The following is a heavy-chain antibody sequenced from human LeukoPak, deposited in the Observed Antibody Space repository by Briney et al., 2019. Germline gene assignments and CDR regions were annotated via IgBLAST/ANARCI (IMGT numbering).Heavy chain of an antibody. CDR2: ISFDGTNK. V-gene: IGHV3-30*18. CDR1: GFTFSSYG. CDR3: AKGGGTGYSSNWYSN. D-gene: IGHD6-13*01. Sequence: GGSLRLSCAASGFTFSSYGMHWVRQAPGKGLEWVAVISFDGTNKFYADSVKGRFTISRDNSKKTVYLQMNSLRAEDAAVYYCAKGGGTGYSSNWYSNWGQGTLVTVSS. J-gene: IGHJ4*02.